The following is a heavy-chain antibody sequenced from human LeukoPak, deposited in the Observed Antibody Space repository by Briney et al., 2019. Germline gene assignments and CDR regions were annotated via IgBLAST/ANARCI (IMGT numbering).Heavy chain of an antibody. Sequence: SETLSLTCAVYGGSFSGYYWSWIRQPPGKGLEWIGEINHSGSTNYNPSPKSRVTISVDTSKNQFSLKLSSVTAADTAVYYCARTQERDKIVDYWGQGTLVTVSS. CDR3: ARTQERDKIVDY. D-gene: IGHD1-26*01. J-gene: IGHJ4*02. CDR1: GGSFSGYY. V-gene: IGHV4-34*01. CDR2: INHSGST.